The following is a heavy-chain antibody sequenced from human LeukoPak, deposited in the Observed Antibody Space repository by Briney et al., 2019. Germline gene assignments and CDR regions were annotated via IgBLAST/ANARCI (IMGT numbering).Heavy chain of an antibody. CDR3: AKVRPLNNCSSTSCQKRPLYYFDY. CDR2: ISGSGGST. J-gene: IGHJ4*02. V-gene: IGHV3-23*01. Sequence: GGSLRLSCAASGFTFSSYAMSWVRQAPGKGLEWVSAISGSGGSTYYADSVKGRFTISRDNSKNTLYLQMNSLRAEDTAVYYCAKVRPLNNCSSTSCQKRPLYYFDYWGQGTLVTVSS. CDR1: GFTFSSYA. D-gene: IGHD2-2*01.